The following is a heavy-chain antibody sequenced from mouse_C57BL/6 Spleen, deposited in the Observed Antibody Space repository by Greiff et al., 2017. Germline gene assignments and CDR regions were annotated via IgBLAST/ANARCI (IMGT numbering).Heavy chain of an antibody. CDR2: IYPGSGNT. Sequence: QVQLKESGAELVRPGASVKLSCKASGYTFTDYYINWVKQRPGQGLEWIARIYPGSGNTYYNEKFKGKATLTAEKSSSTAYMQLSSLTSEDAAVYYCAREDYGNYLAWFAYWGQGTLVTVSA. CDR3: AREDYGNYLAWFAY. J-gene: IGHJ3*01. V-gene: IGHV1-76*01. CDR1: GYTFTDYY. D-gene: IGHD2-1*01.